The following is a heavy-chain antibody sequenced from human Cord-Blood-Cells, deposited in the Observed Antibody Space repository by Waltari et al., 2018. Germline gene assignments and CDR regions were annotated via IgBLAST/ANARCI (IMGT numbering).Heavy chain of an antibody. Sequence: QVQLQESGPGLVKPSETLSLTCTVSGGSISSYYWSWIRQPPGKGLEWIGYIYYSGSTNYNPSLKSLVTISVDTSKNQFSLKLSSVTAADTSVYYCARDRYSSGTFDYWGQGTLVTVSS. CDR2: IYYSGST. D-gene: IGHD3-22*01. CDR1: GGSISSYY. J-gene: IGHJ4*02. V-gene: IGHV4-59*01. CDR3: ARDRYSSGTFDY.